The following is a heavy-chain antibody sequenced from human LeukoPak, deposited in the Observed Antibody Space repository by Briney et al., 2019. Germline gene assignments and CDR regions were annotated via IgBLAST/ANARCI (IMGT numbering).Heavy chain of an antibody. J-gene: IGHJ6*03. V-gene: IGHV1-8*01. CDR1: GYTFTSYD. CDR2: MSPNSGNT. D-gene: IGHD6-13*01. CDR3: ARGRRGLAAGSYYCYMDV. Sequence: ASLKVSCKASGYTFTSYDINWVRQSTGQGLEWMGCMSPNSGNTGYAQKFQGRVTMTRNTSISTAYMELSSLRSEDTAVYYCARGRRGLAAGSYYCYMDVWGKGTTVTVSS.